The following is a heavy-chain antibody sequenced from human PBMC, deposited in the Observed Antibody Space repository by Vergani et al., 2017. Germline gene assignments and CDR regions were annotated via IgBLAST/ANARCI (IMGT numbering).Heavy chain of an antibody. Sequence: QVQLQQWGAGLLKPSETLSLTCAVYGGSFSGYYWSWIRQPPGKGLELIGEINHSGSTNYNPSLKSRVTISVDTSKNQFSLKLSSVTAADTAVYYCARVGMRIAAAVTGWGQGTLVTVSS. J-gene: IGHJ4*02. V-gene: IGHV4-34*01. D-gene: IGHD6-13*01. CDR1: GGSFSGYY. CDR3: ARVGMRIAAAVTG. CDR2: INHSGST.